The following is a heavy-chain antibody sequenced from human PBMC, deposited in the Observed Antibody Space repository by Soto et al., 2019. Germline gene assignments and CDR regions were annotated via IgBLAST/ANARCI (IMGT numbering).Heavy chain of an antibody. J-gene: IGHJ4*02. CDR3: ANGVATGWAYHFDF. CDR2: ISGSGGSK. D-gene: IGHD5-12*01. CDR1: GFTFSSYA. Sequence: EVQLLESGGGLVQPGGSLRLSCAASGFTFSSYAMSWVRQAPGKGLEWVSAISGSGGSKYYADSVKGRFTISRDNSKNTLYLQMNSLGAEDTSVYYCANGVATGWAYHFDFWGQGTLVTVSS. V-gene: IGHV3-23*01.